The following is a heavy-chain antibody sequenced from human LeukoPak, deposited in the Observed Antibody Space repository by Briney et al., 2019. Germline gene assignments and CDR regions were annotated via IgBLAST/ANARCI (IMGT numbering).Heavy chain of an antibody. D-gene: IGHD3-9*01. Sequence: PSQTLSLTCTVSGGSISSSSYYWGWIRQPPGKGLEWIGSIYYSGSTYYNPSLKSRVTISVDTSKNQFSLKLSSVTAADTAVYYCASLLRYFDWSTPPAGPHYYYYYMDVWGKGTTVTVSS. J-gene: IGHJ6*03. V-gene: IGHV4-39*07. CDR1: GGSISSSSYY. CDR3: ASLLRYFDWSTPPAGPHYYYYYMDV. CDR2: IYYSGST.